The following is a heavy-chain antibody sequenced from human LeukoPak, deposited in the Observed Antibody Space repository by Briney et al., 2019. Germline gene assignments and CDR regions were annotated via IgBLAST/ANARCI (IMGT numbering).Heavy chain of an antibody. V-gene: IGHV4-61*01. Sequence: SETLSLTCTVSGGSISSSSYYWSWIRQPPGKGLEWIGYIYYSGSTNYNPSLKSRVTISVDTSKNQFSLKLSSVTAADTAVYYCARVKRDFWSGYSLDYWGQGTLVTVSS. D-gene: IGHD3-3*01. CDR2: IYYSGST. CDR1: GGSISSSSYY. J-gene: IGHJ4*02. CDR3: ARVKRDFWSGYSLDY.